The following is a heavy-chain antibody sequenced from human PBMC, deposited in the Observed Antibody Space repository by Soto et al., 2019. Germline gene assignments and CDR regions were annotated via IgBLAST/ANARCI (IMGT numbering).Heavy chain of an antibody. D-gene: IGHD6-13*01. V-gene: IGHV5-10-1*01. Sequence: GESLKLSCKGSGYTFSSYWITWARQMPGKGLEWMGRIGPGDSSAKYGPSFQGHVTISADTSINTAFLQWSSLKASDTAMYYCARHRLAASIAAFDIWGQGTMVTVSS. CDR1: GYTFSSYW. J-gene: IGHJ3*02. CDR2: IGPGDSSA. CDR3: ARHRLAASIAAFDI.